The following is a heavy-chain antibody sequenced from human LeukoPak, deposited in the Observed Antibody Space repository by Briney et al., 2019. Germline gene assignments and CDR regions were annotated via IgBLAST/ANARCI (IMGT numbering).Heavy chain of an antibody. CDR1: GFTFSSYA. V-gene: IGHV3-30-3*01. Sequence: GGSLRLSCAASGFTFSSYAMHWVRQAPGKGLEWVAVVSYDGSNKYYADSVKGRFTISRDSSKNTLYLQMNSLRVEDTAVYYCASGGEWELLTYWGQGTLVTVSS. CDR2: VSYDGSNK. D-gene: IGHD1-26*01. CDR3: ASGGEWELLTY. J-gene: IGHJ4*02.